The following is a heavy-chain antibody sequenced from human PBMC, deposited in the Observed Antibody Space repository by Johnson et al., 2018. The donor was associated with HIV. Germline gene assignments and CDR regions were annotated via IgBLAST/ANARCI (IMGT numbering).Heavy chain of an antibody. J-gene: IGHJ3*02. CDR2: ISSSGGTI. CDR3: AKDRRDGYNYGGGAFDI. CDR1: GFTFSDYY. V-gene: IGHV3-11*04. Sequence: QMQLVESGGGLVQPGGSLRLSCAASGFTFSDYYMSWIRQAPGQGLEWVSYISSSGGTIYYADSVKGRFTISRDNAKNSLYLQMNSLRAEDTAVYYCAKDRRDGYNYGGGAFDIWGQGTMVTVSS. D-gene: IGHD5-24*01.